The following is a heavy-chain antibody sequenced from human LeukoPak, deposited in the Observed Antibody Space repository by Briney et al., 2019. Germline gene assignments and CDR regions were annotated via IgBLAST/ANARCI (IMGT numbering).Heavy chain of an antibody. Sequence: SETLSLTCTVSGGSISSSSYYWGWLRQPPGTGLEWIGSIYYSGSTYYNPSLKSRVTISVNTSKNQFSLKLSSVTAADTAVYYCTSDRSALDTWGQGTMVTVSS. CDR1: GGSISSSSYY. CDR3: TSDRSALDT. J-gene: IGHJ3*02. CDR2: IYYSGST. V-gene: IGHV4-39*07.